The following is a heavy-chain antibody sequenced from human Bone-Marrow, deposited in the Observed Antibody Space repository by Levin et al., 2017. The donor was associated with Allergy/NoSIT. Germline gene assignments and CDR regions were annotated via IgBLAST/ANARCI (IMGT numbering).Heavy chain of an antibody. D-gene: IGHD3-3*01. V-gene: IGHV3-9*01. J-gene: IGHJ4*02. Sequence: GRSLKISCVVSGFAFEDFAMHWVRQAPGKGLEWVSGVNWNSETIAYADSVKGRFTISRDNAKNSLYLQMDSLRTEDTAFYYCADGRYYDFWSGYFRYWSQGSLVTVSS. CDR2: VNWNSETI. CDR3: ADGRYYDFWSGYFRY. CDR1: GFAFEDFA.